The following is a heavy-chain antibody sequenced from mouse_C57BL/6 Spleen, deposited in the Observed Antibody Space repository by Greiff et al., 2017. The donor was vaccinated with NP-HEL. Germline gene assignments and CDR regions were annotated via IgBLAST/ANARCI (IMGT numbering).Heavy chain of an antibody. CDR3: TRYYGNYFYFDY. V-gene: IGHV1-15*01. D-gene: IGHD2-1*01. Sequence: QVQLQQSGAELVRPGASVTLSCKASGYTFTDYEMHWVKQTPVHGLEWIGAIDPETGGTAYNQKFKGKAILTADKSSSTAYMELRSLTSEDSAVYYCTRYYGNYFYFDYWGQGTTLTVSS. CDR2: IDPETGGT. CDR1: GYTFTDYE. J-gene: IGHJ2*01.